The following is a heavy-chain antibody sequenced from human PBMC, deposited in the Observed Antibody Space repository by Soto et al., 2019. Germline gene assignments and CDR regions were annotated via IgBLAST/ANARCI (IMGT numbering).Heavy chain of an antibody. CDR2: IKSKTDGGTT. CDR1: GFTFSNAW. CDR3: TTDPRKGIAGAGATTGGMDV. Sequence: GGSLRLSCAASGFTFSNAWMSWVRQAPGKGLEWVGRIKSKTDGGTTDYAAPVKGRFTISRDDSKNTLYLQMNSLKTEDTAVYYCTTDPRKGIAGAGATTGGMDVWGQGTTVTVSS. J-gene: IGHJ6*02. V-gene: IGHV3-15*01. D-gene: IGHD6-19*01.